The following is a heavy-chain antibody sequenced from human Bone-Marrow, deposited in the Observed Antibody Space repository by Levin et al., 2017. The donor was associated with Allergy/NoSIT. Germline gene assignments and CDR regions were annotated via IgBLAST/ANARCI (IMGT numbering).Heavy chain of an antibody. J-gene: IGHJ4*02. D-gene: IGHD2-2*01. CDR3: ARGALPRYCTSTSCSDSGYYFDY. CDR1: GFTFSSYD. CDR2: IGTAADS. V-gene: IGHV3-13*04. Sequence: GESLKISCAASGFTFSSYDMHWVRQATGRGLEWVSAIGTAADSYYSGSVKGRFTVSRDNAKNSFYLQMNSLRAGDTAVYYCARGALPRYCTSTSCSDSGYYFDYWGQGTLVTVSS.